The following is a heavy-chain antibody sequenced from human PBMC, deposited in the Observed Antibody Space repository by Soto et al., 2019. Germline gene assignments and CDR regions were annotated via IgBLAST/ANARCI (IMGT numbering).Heavy chain of an antibody. J-gene: IGHJ4*02. V-gene: IGHV4-31*03. D-gene: IGHD6-19*01. CDR2: IYYSGST. Sequence: QVQLQESGPGLVKPSQTLSLTCTVSGGSISSGGYYWSWIRQHPGKGLERIGYIYYSGSTYYNPSLKRRVTISVDTSKNQFSLKLSSVTAAYTAVDYCARWDPQWLGFSFDYWGQGTLVTVSS. CDR1: GGSISSGGYY. CDR3: ARWDPQWLGFSFDY.